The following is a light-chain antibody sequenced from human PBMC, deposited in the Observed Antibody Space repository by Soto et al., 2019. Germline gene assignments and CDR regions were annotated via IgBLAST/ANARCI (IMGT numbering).Light chain of an antibody. J-gene: IGLJ1*01. CDR2: DDN. Sequence: QSVVTQPPSVSAAPGQKVTISCSGSSSNIGGNSVSWYQQLQGTAPKLLIYDDNKRPSGIPDRFSGSKSGTSATLGITGFQTGDEADYYCGSWDSSMSASVFGTGTKVTVL. V-gene: IGLV1-51*01. CDR1: SSNIGGNS. CDR3: GSWDSSMSASV.